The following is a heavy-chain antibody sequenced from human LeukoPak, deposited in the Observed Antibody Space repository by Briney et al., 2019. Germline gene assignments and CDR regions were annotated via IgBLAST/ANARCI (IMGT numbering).Heavy chain of an antibody. D-gene: IGHD2-15*01. Sequence: ASVKVSCKPSGYTLTNYGISWVRQAPGQGLEWMGWIGAYNGDTNYAQKLQGRVTMTTDTSTSTAYMELRSLRSDDTAVYYCVRDHCSGGSCPSFDYWGQGTLVTVSS. V-gene: IGHV1-18*01. CDR2: IGAYNGDT. J-gene: IGHJ4*02. CDR1: GYTLTNYG. CDR3: VRDHCSGGSCPSFDY.